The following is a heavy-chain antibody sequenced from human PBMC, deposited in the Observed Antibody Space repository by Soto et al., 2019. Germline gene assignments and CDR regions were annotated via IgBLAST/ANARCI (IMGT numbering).Heavy chain of an antibody. CDR2: MNADNGNT. D-gene: IGHD3-16*01. CDR3: ARGGLALMDV. Sequence: AASVKVSCKASGYTFTSYAMYWVRQAPGQRLEWMGWMNADNGNTKYSQKFQGRVTITRDTSASTAYMELSSLTSEDTAVYYCARGGLALMDVWGQGTTVTVSS. CDR1: GYTFTSYA. V-gene: IGHV1-3*01. J-gene: IGHJ6*02.